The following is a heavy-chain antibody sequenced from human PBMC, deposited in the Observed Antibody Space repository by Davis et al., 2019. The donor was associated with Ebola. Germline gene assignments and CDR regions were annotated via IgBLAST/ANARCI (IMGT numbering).Heavy chain of an antibody. Sequence: ASVKVSCKASGYTFTSYGISWVRQAPGQGLEWMGRISAYNGNTNYAQKLQGRVTMTTDTSTSTAYMELRSLRSDDTAVYYCAREKRGTGHNRYSGSYYRSYYGMDVWGQGTTVTVSS. CDR1: GYTFTSYG. CDR2: ISAYNGNT. CDR3: AREKRGTGHNRYSGSYYRSYYGMDV. D-gene: IGHD1-26*01. V-gene: IGHV1-18*01. J-gene: IGHJ6*02.